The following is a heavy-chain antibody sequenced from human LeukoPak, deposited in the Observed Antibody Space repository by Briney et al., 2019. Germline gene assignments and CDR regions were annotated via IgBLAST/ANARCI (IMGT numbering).Heavy chain of an antibody. J-gene: IGHJ4*02. D-gene: IGHD3-9*01. CDR3: AKDRAIFVHYFDG. CDR1: GFTFDEYA. Sequence: GGSLRLSCVASGFTFDEYAMHWVRQVPGKGLEWVIGISGDSDRIDYADSVKGRFTITRDNAKNSVYLQMNSLRAEDTALYYCAKDRAIFVHYFDGWGQGTLVTVSS. CDR2: ISGDSDRI. V-gene: IGHV3-9*01.